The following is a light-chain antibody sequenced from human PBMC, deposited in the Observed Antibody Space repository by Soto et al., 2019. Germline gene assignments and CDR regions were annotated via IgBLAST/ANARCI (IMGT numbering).Light chain of an antibody. CDR1: NSDVGGYDY. CDR3: SSYTDSEPSV. J-gene: IGLJ1*01. V-gene: IGLV2-14*01. CDR2: EVR. Sequence: QSALTQPASVSGSPGQSITISCTGTNSDVGGYDYVSWYQQYPGKAPKVIIYEVRKRPSGISNRFYGSKSGNMASLTNSGLQAVDEADYYCSSYTDSEPSVFGTGTEVTVL.